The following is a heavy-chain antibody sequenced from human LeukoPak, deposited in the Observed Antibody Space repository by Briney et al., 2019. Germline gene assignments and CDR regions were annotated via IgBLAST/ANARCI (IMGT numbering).Heavy chain of an antibody. Sequence: GGSLRLSCAASGFTFSSYAMSWVRQAPGKGLKWVSSISSSSSYIYYADSVKGRFTISRDNAKSSLYLQMNSLRAEDTAVYYCARTTVTRFDYWGQGTLVTVSS. D-gene: IGHD4-17*01. J-gene: IGHJ4*02. CDR1: GFTFSSYA. V-gene: IGHV3-21*01. CDR2: ISSSSSYI. CDR3: ARTTVTRFDY.